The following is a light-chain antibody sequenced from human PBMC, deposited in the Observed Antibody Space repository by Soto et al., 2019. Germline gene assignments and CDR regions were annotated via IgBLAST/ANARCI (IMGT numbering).Light chain of an antibody. V-gene: IGKV3-20*01. J-gene: IGKJ1*01. CDR2: GTS. CDR3: QQYGRATTWT. Sequence: TVVPQPPATLSASPGERATLSCSASQSVVTNVAWYQHKPGQAPRLLIYGTSSRATGIPDRFSGSGSGTDFTLTISRLEPEDFAVYYCQQYGRATTWTFGQGTKV. CDR1: QSVVTN.